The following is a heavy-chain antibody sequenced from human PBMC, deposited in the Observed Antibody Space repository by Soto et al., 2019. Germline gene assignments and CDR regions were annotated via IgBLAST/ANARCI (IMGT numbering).Heavy chain of an antibody. J-gene: IGHJ4*02. D-gene: IGHD3-22*01. Sequence: SETLSLTCAVSGGSISSGYWWSWVRQPPGKGLEWIGEIYHSGSTNYNPSLKSRVTISVDKSKNQFSLKLTSMTAADTAVYYCARNTDYFDSSGYAFKYWGQGTLVTVSS. CDR3: ARNTDYFDSSGYAFKY. CDR2: IYHSGST. CDR1: GGSISSGYW. V-gene: IGHV4-4*02.